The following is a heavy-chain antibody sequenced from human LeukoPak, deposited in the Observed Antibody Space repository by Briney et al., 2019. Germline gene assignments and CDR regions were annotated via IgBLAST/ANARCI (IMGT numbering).Heavy chain of an antibody. CDR1: GFSIREGNY. J-gene: IGHJ5*02. CDR3: VRSGPGYCDIGTCYLNWFDP. CDR2: LHQSGTT. Sequence: ASETLSLTCNVSGFSIREGNYWGWIRQPPGKGLEWIGGLHQSGTTYHNAAPKSPVTLTVDTSQDQFSLQPTPFTAAGPALFHCVRSGPGYCDIGTCYLNWFDPWGQGLLVTVSS. D-gene: IGHD2-15*01. V-gene: IGHV4-38-2*02.